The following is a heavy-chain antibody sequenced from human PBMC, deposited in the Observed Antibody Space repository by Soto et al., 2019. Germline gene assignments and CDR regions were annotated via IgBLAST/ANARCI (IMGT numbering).Heavy chain of an antibody. Sequence: EVQLVESGGDLVQPGGSLRLSCAASGFSFSSFGMNWARQAPGKGLEWVAHIDRPAATISYSESVRGRFTNARDDAKNSLYLQLNSLTAEDTAIYYCASDLDGINDVDCWGQGTLVTVSS. CDR1: GFSFSSFG. J-gene: IGHJ4*02. V-gene: IGHV3-48*03. CDR2: IDRPAATI. D-gene: IGHD1-20*01. CDR3: ASDLDGINDVDC.